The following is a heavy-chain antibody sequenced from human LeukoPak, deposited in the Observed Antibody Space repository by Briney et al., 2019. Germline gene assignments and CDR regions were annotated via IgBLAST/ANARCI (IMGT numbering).Heavy chain of an antibody. V-gene: IGHV3-21*01. CDR1: GFTFSTYN. CDR3: ARDGGRRLRGSDYYYAMDV. Sequence: GSLRLSCTASGFTFSTYNMNWVRQPPGKGLQWVSSISSSSSYIYYADSVEGRFTISRDNAKNSLFLQVNSLRAEDTAVYYCARDGGRRLRGSDYYYAMDVWGQGTTVTVSS. J-gene: IGHJ6*02. CDR2: ISSSSSYI. D-gene: IGHD3-16*01.